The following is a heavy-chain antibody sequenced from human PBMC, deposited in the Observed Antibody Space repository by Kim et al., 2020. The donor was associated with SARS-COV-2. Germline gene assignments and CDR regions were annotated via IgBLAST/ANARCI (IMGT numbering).Heavy chain of an antibody. CDR3: ARQGAESNHYVSSGLS. CDR1: GYSFTSYW. D-gene: IGHD3-22*01. Sequence: GESLKISCKGSGYSFTSYWISWVRQMPGKGLEWMGRIDPSDSYTNYSPSFQGHVTISADKSISTAYLQWRSLKASYTAMYYCARQGAESNHYVSSGLSWGQGTLVTASS. V-gene: IGHV5-10-1*01. CDR2: IDPSDSYT. J-gene: IGHJ4*02.